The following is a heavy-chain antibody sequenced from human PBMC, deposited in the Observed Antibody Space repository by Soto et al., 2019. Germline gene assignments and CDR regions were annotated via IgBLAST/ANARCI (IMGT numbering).Heavy chain of an antibody. Sequence: GGSLRLSCAASGFTFSSYAMSWVRQAPGKGLEWVSAISGSGGSTYYADSVKGRFTISRDNSKNTLYLQMNSLRAEDTAVYYCAKDVRTETGDRGSRHYYYGMDVWGQGTTVTVSS. D-gene: IGHD7-27*01. CDR2: ISGSGGST. V-gene: IGHV3-23*01. J-gene: IGHJ6*02. CDR1: GFTFSSYA. CDR3: AKDVRTETGDRGSRHYYYGMDV.